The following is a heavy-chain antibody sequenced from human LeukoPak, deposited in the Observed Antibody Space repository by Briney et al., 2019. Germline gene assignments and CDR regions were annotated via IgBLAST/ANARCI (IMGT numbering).Heavy chain of an antibody. CDR3: ASAYCGGDCYSYYYYYMDV. CDR2: ISYDGSNK. Sequence: GGSLRLSCAASGFTFSSYAMHWVRQAPGKGLEWVAVISYDGSNKYYADSVKGRFTISRDNSKNTLYLQMNSLRAEDTAVYYCASAYCGGDCYSYYYYYMDVWGKGTTVTVSS. J-gene: IGHJ6*03. D-gene: IGHD2-21*02. CDR1: GFTFSSYA. V-gene: IGHV3-30*04.